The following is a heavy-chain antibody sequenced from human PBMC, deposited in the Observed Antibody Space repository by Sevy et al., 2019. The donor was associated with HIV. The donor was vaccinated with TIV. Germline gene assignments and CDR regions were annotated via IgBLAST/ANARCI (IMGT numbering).Heavy chain of an antibody. CDR1: GFIFSNYA. V-gene: IGHV3-23*01. D-gene: IGHD2-2*01. Sequence: GGSLRLSCAASGFIFSNYAMSWVRQPPGQGLEWVSAISGSDSKTYYADSVKGRFTISRDNSNNRLYLQMNSLRAEDTAIYYCAKELDCSSTSCSNDYWGQGSLVTVSS. CDR3: AKELDCSSTSCSNDY. J-gene: IGHJ4*02. CDR2: ISGSDSKT.